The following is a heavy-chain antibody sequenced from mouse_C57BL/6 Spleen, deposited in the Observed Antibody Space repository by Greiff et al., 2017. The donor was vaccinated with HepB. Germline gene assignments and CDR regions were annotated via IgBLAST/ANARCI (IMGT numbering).Heavy chain of an antibody. CDR2: IDPSDSYT. CDR1: GYTFTSYW. V-gene: IGHV1-69*01. J-gene: IGHJ4*01. CDR3: ARGGYGSIYAMDY. D-gene: IGHD1-1*01. Sequence: QVQLQQPGAELVMPGASVKLSCKASGYTFTSYWMHWVKQRPGQGLEWIGEIDPSDSYTNYNQKFKGKSTLTVDKSSSTAYMQLSSLTSEDSAVYYCARGGYGSIYAMDYWGQGTSVTVSS.